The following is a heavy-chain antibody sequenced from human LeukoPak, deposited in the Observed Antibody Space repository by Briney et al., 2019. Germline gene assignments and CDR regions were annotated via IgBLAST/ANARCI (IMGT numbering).Heavy chain of an antibody. CDR3: ARDMPLYGNPGIAVAGPYYFDY. CDR1: GGTFSSYA. CDR2: IIPIFGTA. D-gene: IGHD6-19*01. Sequence: SVKVSCKASGGTFSSYAISWVRQAPGQGLEWMGRIIPIFGTANYAQKFQGRVTITTDESTSTAYMELSSLRSEDTAVYYCARDMPLYGNPGIAVAGPYYFDYSGQGTLVTVSS. J-gene: IGHJ4*02. V-gene: IGHV1-69*05.